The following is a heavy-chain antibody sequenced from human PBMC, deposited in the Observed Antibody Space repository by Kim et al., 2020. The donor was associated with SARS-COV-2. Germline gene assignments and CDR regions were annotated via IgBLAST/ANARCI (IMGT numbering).Heavy chain of an antibody. Sequence: GESLRLSCAASGFTFSSYAMSWVRQAPGKGLEWVSAISGSGGSTNYADSVKGRFTISRDNFKNTLYLQMNSLRAEDTAVYYCAKGGWFGELSPLDYWGQGTLVTVSS. D-gene: IGHD3-10*01. CDR2: ISGSGGST. V-gene: IGHV3-23*01. CDR3: AKGGWFGELSPLDY. J-gene: IGHJ4*02. CDR1: GFTFSSYA.